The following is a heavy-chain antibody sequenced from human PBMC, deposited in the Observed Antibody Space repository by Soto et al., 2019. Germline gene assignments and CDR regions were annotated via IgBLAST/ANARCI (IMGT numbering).Heavy chain of an antibody. CDR3: ARTLRSGWMHDAFDI. D-gene: IGHD6-19*01. V-gene: IGHV3-21*01. CDR2: ISSSSSYI. Sequence: EVQLVESGGGLVKPGGSLRLSCAASGFTFSSYSMNWVRQAPGKGLEWVSSISSSSSYIYYADSVKGRFTISRDNAKNSLYLQMNSLRAEDTAVYYCARTLRSGWMHDAFDIWGQGTMVTVSS. CDR1: GFTFSSYS. J-gene: IGHJ3*02.